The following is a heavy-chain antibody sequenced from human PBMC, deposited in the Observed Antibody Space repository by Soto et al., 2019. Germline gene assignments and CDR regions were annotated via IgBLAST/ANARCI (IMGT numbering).Heavy chain of an antibody. Sequence: SETLSLTCTVSGGSISSYYWSWIRQPPGKGLEWIGYIYYSGSTNYNPSLKSRVTISVDTSKNQFSLKLSSVTAADTAVYYCARVATYYYDSSGSNWFDPWGQGTLVTVSS. CDR1: GGSISSYY. CDR3: ARVATYYYDSSGSNWFDP. J-gene: IGHJ5*02. CDR2: IYYSGST. D-gene: IGHD3-22*01. V-gene: IGHV4-59*01.